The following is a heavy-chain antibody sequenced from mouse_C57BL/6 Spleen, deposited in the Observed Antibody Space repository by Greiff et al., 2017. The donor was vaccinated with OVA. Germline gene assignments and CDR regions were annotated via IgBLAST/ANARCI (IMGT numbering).Heavy chain of an antibody. J-gene: IGHJ3*01. CDR2: IYPGDGDT. CDR1: GYAFSSSW. V-gene: IGHV1-82*01. Sequence: QVQLKESGPELVKPGASVKISCKASGYAFSSSWMNWVKQRPGKGLEWIGRIYPGDGDTNYNGKFKGKATLTADKSSSTAYMQLSSLTSEDSAVYFCAREGNGYYTLSWFAYWGQGTLVTVSA. CDR3: AREGNGYYTLSWFAY. D-gene: IGHD2-3*01.